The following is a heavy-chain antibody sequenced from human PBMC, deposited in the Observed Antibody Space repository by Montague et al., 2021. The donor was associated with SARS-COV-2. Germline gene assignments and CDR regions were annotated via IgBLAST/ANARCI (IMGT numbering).Heavy chain of an antibody. CDR3: ARYYERSWDV. J-gene: IGHJ6*02. V-gene: IGHV4-4*09. CDR1: GVAISYGD. CDR2: IFENGDT. Sequence: SETLSLTCTVSGVAISYGDWSWIRQPPGKGLEWIVTIFENGDTDHNPSLKSRVTVSEDTSQNQFSLRLSPVAAADTALYSCARYYERSWDVWGQGTTVTVSS. D-gene: IGHD3-16*01.